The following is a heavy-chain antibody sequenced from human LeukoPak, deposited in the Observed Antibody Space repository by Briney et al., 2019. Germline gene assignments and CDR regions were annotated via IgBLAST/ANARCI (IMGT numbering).Heavy chain of an antibody. CDR3: ARDLEITYYYGSGSLSFGY. CDR1: GFTFSSYE. Sequence: PGGSLRLSCAASGFTFSSYEMNWVRQAPGKGLEWVSYISSSGSTIYYADSVKGRFTISRDNAKNSLYLQMNSLRAEDTAVYYCARDLEITYYYGSGSLSFGYWGQGTLVTVSS. CDR2: ISSSGSTI. D-gene: IGHD3-10*01. J-gene: IGHJ4*02. V-gene: IGHV3-48*03.